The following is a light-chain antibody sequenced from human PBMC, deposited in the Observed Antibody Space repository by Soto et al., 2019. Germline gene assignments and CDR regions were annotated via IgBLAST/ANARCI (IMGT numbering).Light chain of an antibody. CDR1: QSIINNF. CDR2: GAS. CDR3: QQYVSSPWT. J-gene: IGKJ1*01. Sequence: DIVLTQSPGTLSLSPGEGVTLSCRASQSIINNFLAWYQQKPGQAPRLLIYGASSRATGIPDRFGGSGSGTDFTLTISRLEPEDFAVYYCQQYVSSPWTFGQGTKVEIK. V-gene: IGKV3-20*01.